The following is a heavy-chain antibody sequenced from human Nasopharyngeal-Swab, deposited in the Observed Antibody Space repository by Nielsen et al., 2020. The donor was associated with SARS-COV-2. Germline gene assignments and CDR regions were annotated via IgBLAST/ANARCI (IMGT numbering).Heavy chain of an antibody. V-gene: IGHV3-9*01. CDR2: ISWDSVTI. CDR1: GFTFDDYA. J-gene: IGHJ6*02. CDR3: ARGSRDYENNYYYYGMDV. Sequence: SLKISCAASGFTFDDYAMHWVRQAPGKGLEWVSGISWDSVTIGYADSLKGRFTISRDNAKNSLYLQMNSLRAEDTAVYYCARGSRDYENNYYYYGMDVWGQGTTVTVSS. D-gene: IGHD4-17*01.